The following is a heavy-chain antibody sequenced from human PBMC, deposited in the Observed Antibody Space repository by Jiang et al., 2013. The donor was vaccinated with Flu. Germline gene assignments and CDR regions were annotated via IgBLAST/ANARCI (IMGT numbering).Heavy chain of an antibody. Sequence: GAEVKKPGSSVKVSCKASGGTFSTSAINWVRQAPGQGLEWMGEIIPILHTPTYAQKFQGRATITTDESTSTVYMELRSLRSGDTAVYYCAALDYFGSDSSDFDYWGQGTLVTVS. J-gene: IGHJ4*01. CDR1: GGTFSTSA. V-gene: IGHV1-69*05. CDR2: IIPILHTP. CDR3: AALDYFGSDSSDFDY. D-gene: IGHD3-10*01.